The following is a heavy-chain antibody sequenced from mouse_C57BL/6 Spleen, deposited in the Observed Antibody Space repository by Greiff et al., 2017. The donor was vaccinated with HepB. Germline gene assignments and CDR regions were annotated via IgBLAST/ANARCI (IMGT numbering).Heavy chain of an antibody. D-gene: IGHD1-1*01. CDR1: VYTFTSYW. V-gene: IGHV1-74*01. Sequence: QVQLQQPGAELVKPGASVKVSCKASVYTFTSYWMHWVKQRPGQGLEWIGRIHPSDSYTNYNQKFKGKATLTVDTSSSTAYMQLSSLTSEDSAVYYCARGTTVVTDWYFDVWGTGTTVTVSS. CDR2: IHPSDSYT. J-gene: IGHJ1*03. CDR3: ARGTTVVTDWYFDV.